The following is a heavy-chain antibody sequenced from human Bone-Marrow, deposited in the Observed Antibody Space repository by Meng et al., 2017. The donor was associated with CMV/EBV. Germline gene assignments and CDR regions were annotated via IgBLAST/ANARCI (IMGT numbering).Heavy chain of an antibody. D-gene: IGHD3-3*01. CDR3: ARSGGYDFWSGYPQRWDGMDV. CDR1: GGSISSSSYY. J-gene: IGHJ6*02. CDR2: IYYSGST. Sequence: SETLSLTCTVSGGSISSSSYYWGWIRQPPGKGLEWIGSIYYSGSTYYNPSLKSRVTISVDTSKNQFSLKLSSVTAADTAVYYCARSGGYDFWSGYPQRWDGMDVWGQGTMVTVSS. V-gene: IGHV4-39*07.